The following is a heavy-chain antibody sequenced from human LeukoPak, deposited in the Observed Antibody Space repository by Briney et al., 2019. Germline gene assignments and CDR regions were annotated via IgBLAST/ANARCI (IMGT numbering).Heavy chain of an antibody. CDR3: ARDHRDLSYFDY. CDR2: IYSGGST. J-gene: IGHJ4*02. Sequence: PGGSLRLSCAASGFTFSNYWMSWVRQAPGKGLEWVSVIYSGGSTYYADSVKGRFTISRDNFKNTLYLQMNSLRAEDTAVYYCARDHRDLSYFDYWGQGTLVTVSS. V-gene: IGHV3-66*01. CDR1: GFTFSNYW.